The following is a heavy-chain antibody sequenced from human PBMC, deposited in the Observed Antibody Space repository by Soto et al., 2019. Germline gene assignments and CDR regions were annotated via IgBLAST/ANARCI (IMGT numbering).Heavy chain of an antibody. Sequence: QVQLVESGGGVVQPGRSLRLSCAASGFTFSSYGMHWVRQAPGKGLEWVAVISYDGSNKYYADSVKGRFTISRDNSKNTLYLKMNSLRAEDTAVYYWAKRGIRSYQLLSRDWFDYWGQGTLVTVSS. CDR1: GFTFSSYG. CDR3: AKRGIRSYQLLSRDWFDY. V-gene: IGHV3-30*18. D-gene: IGHD2-2*01. J-gene: IGHJ4*02. CDR2: ISYDGSNK.